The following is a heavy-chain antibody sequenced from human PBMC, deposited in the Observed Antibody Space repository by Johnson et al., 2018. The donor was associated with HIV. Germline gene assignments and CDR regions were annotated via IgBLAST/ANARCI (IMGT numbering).Heavy chain of an antibody. CDR2: ISYDGSNK. CDR1: GFTFSSYA. D-gene: IGHD4-23*01. Sequence: QVQLLESGGGVVQPGRSLRLSCAASGFTFSSYAMHWVRQAPGKGLEWVAVISYDGSNKYYADSVKGRFTISRDNSKNTLYLQMNSLIPEDTAVYYCAKGLDYGGLLCAFDIWGQGTRVTVSS. V-gene: IGHV3-30-3*01. CDR3: AKGLDYGGLLCAFDI. J-gene: IGHJ3*02.